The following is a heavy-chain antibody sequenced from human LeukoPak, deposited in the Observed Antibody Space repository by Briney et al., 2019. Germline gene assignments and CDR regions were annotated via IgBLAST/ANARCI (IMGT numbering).Heavy chain of an antibody. CDR1: GFTFDDYA. CDR3: AKDIGMRGSGSYLRAFDI. Sequence: PGRSLRLSCAASGFTFDDYAMHWVRQAPGKDLEWVSGISWNSGSIGYADSVKGRFTISRDNAKNSLYLQMNSLRAEDTALYYCAKDIGMRGSGSYLRAFDIWGQGTMVTVSS. V-gene: IGHV3-9*01. D-gene: IGHD1-26*01. J-gene: IGHJ3*02. CDR2: ISWNSGSI.